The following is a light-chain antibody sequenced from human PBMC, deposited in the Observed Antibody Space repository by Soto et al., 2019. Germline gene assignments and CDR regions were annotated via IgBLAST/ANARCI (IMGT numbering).Light chain of an antibody. CDR3: SSYTNPNTWW. CDR2: EDS. CDR1: TSDVGGFDS. J-gene: IGLJ3*02. Sequence: QSALTQPASVSGYPGQPITISCTATTSDVGGFDSVSWYQQHPGTAPRVIIYEDSNRPSGVSYRFSGSKSANTASLTIAGLQADDEGDYYCSSYTNPNTWWFGGGTTLTVL. V-gene: IGLV2-14*01.